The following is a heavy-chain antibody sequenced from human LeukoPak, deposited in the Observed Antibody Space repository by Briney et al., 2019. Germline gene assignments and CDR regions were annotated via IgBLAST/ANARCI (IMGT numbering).Heavy chain of an antibody. Sequence: PSETLSLTCTVSGGSIRSYYWSWIRQPPGKGLEWIGYSSYSGATNYNPSLKSRVTISVDTTKNQFSLRMSSVTAADTAVYYCARDRVAGWFDTWGQGTLVTVSS. CDR2: SSYSGAT. V-gene: IGHV4-59*01. J-gene: IGHJ5*02. CDR1: GGSIRSYY. D-gene: IGHD3-3*01. CDR3: ARDRVAGWFDT.